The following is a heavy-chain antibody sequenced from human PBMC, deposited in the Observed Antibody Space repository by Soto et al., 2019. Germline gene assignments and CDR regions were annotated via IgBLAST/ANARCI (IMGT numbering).Heavy chain of an antibody. J-gene: IGHJ4*02. CDR2: ISAYNGNT. Sequence: QVQLVQSGAEVKKPRASVKVTCKAYGYTFPSYGISWVRQAPGQGREWMGWISAYNGNTKYAQKLKGRVTMTTDRTTSTAYMELRSLRSDDTAVYYCARSRGDSYGFDYWGQGTLVSVSS. D-gene: IGHD5-18*01. V-gene: IGHV1-18*01. CDR1: GYTFPSYG. CDR3: ARSRGDSYGFDY.